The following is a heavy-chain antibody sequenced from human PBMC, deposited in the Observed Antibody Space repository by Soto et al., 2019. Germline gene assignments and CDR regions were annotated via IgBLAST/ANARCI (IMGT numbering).Heavy chain of an antibody. CDR3: ARALGSGGSCQSLGAFDI. Sequence: QVQLVQSGAEVKKPGASVKVSCKASGYTFTSYGISWVRQAPGQGLEWMGWISAYNGNTNYAQKLQGRVTMTTDTSTSTAYMELRSLRSDDTAGYYCARALGSGGSCQSLGAFDIWGQGTMVAVSS. D-gene: IGHD2-15*01. V-gene: IGHV1-18*01. CDR2: ISAYNGNT. CDR1: GYTFTSYG. J-gene: IGHJ3*02.